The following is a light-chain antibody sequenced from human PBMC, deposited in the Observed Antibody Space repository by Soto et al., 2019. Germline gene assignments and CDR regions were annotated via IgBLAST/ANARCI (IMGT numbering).Light chain of an antibody. CDR3: QQYGRSLWT. CDR1: QSVSSSY. Sequence: EIVLTQSPGTLSLSPGERATLSCRASQSVSSSYLAWYQQKPGQAPRLLLYGASSRATGIPDRFSGSGSGTDLTLTIGRLEPEDFAVYYCQQYGRSLWTFGQGTKVEIK. V-gene: IGKV3-20*01. J-gene: IGKJ1*01. CDR2: GAS.